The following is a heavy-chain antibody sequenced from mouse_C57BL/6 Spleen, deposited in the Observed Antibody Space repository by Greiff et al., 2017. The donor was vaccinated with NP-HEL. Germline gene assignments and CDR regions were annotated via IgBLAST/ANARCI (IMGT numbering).Heavy chain of an antibody. J-gene: IGHJ2*01. CDR1: GYTFTDYN. V-gene: IGHV1-22*01. CDR3: ARGGIHYGYFDY. D-gene: IGHD1-1*02. CDR2: INPNNGGT. Sequence: VQLQQSGPELVKPGASVKMSCKASGYTFTDYNMHWVKQSHGKSLEWIGYINPNNGGTSYNQKFKGKATLTVNKSSSTAYMELRSLTSEDSAVYYCARGGIHYGYFDYWGQGTTLTVSS.